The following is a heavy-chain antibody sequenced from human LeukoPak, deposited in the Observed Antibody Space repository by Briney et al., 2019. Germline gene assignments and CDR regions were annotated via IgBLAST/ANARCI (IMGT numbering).Heavy chain of an antibody. V-gene: IGHV4-34*01. CDR3: ARIGDSVAGITIDY. D-gene: IGHD6-19*01. Sequence: SETLSLTCAVYGGSFSGYYWSWIRQPPGKGLEWIGEINHSGSTNYNPSLKSRVTISVDTSKNQFSLKLSSVTAADTAVYYCARIGDSVAGITIDYWGQGTLVTVSS. J-gene: IGHJ4*02. CDR1: GGSFSGYY. CDR2: INHSGST.